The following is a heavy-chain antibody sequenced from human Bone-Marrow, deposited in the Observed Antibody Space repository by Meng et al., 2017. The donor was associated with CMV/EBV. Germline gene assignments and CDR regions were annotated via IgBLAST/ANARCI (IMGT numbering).Heavy chain of an antibody. CDR2: INSDGTST. Sequence: GESLKISCAASGFTFSSYSMNWVRQAPGKGLVWVSRINSDGTSTSYADSVKGRFTISRDNAKNTLYLQMNSLRAEDTAVYYCATVGSGSYLAYWGQGTLVTVSS. D-gene: IGHD1-26*01. CDR3: ATVGSGSYLAY. J-gene: IGHJ4*02. CDR1: GFTFSSYS. V-gene: IGHV3-74*01.